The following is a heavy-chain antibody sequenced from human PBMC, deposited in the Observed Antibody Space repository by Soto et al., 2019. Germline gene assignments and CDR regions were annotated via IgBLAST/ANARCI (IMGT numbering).Heavy chain of an antibody. J-gene: IGHJ4*02. Sequence: GGSLRLSCAASGFTFSNYWMHWVRQAPGKGLVWVSRINSDGSSTRYADSVKGRFTISRDNAKNTLYLQMNSLRAEDTAVYYCARDGNYYDSSGYYGPDYWGQGTLVTVSS. D-gene: IGHD3-22*01. CDR3: ARDGNYYDSSGYYGPDY. V-gene: IGHV3-74*01. CDR2: INSDGSST. CDR1: GFTFSNYW.